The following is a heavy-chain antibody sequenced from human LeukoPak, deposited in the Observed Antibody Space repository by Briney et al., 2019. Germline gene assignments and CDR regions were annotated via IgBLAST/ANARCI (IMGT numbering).Heavy chain of an antibody. V-gene: IGHV1-69*04. CDR3: ARGAESSSGNAFDI. CDR1: GGTFSSYA. CDR2: IIPILGIA. J-gene: IGHJ3*02. D-gene: IGHD3-10*01. Sequence: SVKVSCKASGGTFSSYAISWVRQAPGQGLEWMGRIIPILGIANYAQKFQGRVTITADKSTSTAYMELSGLTSEDTAVYYCARGAESSSGNAFDIWGQGTMVTVSS.